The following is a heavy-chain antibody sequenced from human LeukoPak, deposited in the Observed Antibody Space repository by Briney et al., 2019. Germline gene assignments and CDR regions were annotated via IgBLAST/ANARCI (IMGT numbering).Heavy chain of an antibody. Sequence: SETLSLTCTVSGGSISSGGHFWSWIRQHPGKGLEWIGYIYYSGSTYYNPSLKSRVTISVDTSENYFSLKLTSVTAADTAVYYCARGRNNYYTYWGQGTLVTVSS. V-gene: IGHV4-30-4*01. CDR2: IYYSGST. D-gene: IGHD3-22*01. CDR1: GGSISSGGHF. CDR3: ARGRNNYYTY. J-gene: IGHJ4*02.